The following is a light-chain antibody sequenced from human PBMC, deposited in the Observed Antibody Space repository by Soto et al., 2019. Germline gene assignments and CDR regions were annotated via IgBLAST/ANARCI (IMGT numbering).Light chain of an antibody. CDR1: SSDVGSYNL. CDR2: EGS. CDR3: CSYAGSSTV. Sequence: QPASVSGSPGQSITISCTGTSSDVGSYNLVSWYQQHPGKAPKLMIYEGSKRPSGVSNRFSGSKSGNTASLTISGLQAEDESDYYCCSYAGSSTVFGGGTKLTVL. J-gene: IGLJ2*01. V-gene: IGLV2-23*01.